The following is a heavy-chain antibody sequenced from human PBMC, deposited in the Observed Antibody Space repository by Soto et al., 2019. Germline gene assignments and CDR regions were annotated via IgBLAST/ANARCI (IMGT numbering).Heavy chain of an antibody. CDR2: IIPIFGTA. CDR3: AREMATIPAAFDY. Sequence: QVQLVQSGAEVKKPGSSVKVSCKASGGTFSSYAISWVRQAPGQGPEGKGGIIPIFGTANYAQKFQGIVTITADKSTSTAYMELRSLRSEDMAVYYCAREMATIPAAFDYWGQGTLVTVSS. CDR1: GGTFSSYA. D-gene: IGHD5-12*01. V-gene: IGHV1-69*06. J-gene: IGHJ4*02.